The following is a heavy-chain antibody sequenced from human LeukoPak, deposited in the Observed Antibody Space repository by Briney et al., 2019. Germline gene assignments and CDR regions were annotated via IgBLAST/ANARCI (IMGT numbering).Heavy chain of an antibody. J-gene: IGHJ5*02. Sequence: SVKVSCKASGGTFSSYAISWVRQAPGQGFEWMGRIIPILGIANYAQKFQGRVTITADKSTSTAYMELSSLRSEDTAVYYCARDTAARRPYYYDNSGYYPWGQGTLVTVSS. CDR1: GGTFSSYA. V-gene: IGHV1-69*04. CDR3: ARDTAARRPYYYDNSGYYP. CDR2: IIPILGIA. D-gene: IGHD3-22*01.